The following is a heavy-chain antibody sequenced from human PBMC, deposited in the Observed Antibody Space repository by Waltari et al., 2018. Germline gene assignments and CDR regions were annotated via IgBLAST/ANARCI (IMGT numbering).Heavy chain of an antibody. D-gene: IGHD5-12*01. Sequence: QVQLQESGPGLVKPSETLSLTCAVSGYSISSGYSWGWIRQPPGKGLEWIGSIYHSGSTYYNPSLKSRVTISVDTSKNQFSLKLSSVTAADTAVYYCAINSGYDLVTPFDYWGQGTLVTVSS. V-gene: IGHV4-38-2*01. CDR1: GYSISSGYS. CDR3: AINSGYDLVTPFDY. J-gene: IGHJ4*02. CDR2: IYHSGST.